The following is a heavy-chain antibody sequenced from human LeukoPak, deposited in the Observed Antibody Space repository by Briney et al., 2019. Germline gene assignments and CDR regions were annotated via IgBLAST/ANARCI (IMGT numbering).Heavy chain of an antibody. CDR1: GFTFSDYY. CDR3: ARSRLYRSSGYSYGY. D-gene: IGHD5-18*01. J-gene: IGHJ4*02. CDR2: ISSSGSTI. Sequence: PGGSLRLSCAASGFTFSDYYMSWIRQAPGKGMEWVSYISSSGSTIYYSDSVKGRFTISRNNAKNSLYLQMNSLRAEDTAVYYCARSRLYRSSGYSYGYWGQGTLVTVSS. V-gene: IGHV3-11*01.